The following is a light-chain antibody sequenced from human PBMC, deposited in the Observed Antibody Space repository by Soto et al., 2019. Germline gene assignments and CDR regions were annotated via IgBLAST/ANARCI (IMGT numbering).Light chain of an antibody. CDR2: GAS. Sequence: EIVMTQSPATLSVSPGERATLSCRASQSVNSNLAWYQQKPGQAPRLLSYGASTRATGIPARFSDSGSGTDFTPTISSLQSADFAVYYCQQYNNWPPTFGQGTKGEIK. CDR3: QQYNNWPPT. J-gene: IGKJ1*01. CDR1: QSVNSN. V-gene: IGKV3-15*01.